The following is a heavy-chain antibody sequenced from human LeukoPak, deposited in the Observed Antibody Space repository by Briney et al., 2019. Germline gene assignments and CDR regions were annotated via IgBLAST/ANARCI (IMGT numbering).Heavy chain of an antibody. CDR1: NYSITSGYF. Sequence: SETLSLTCAVSNYSITSGYFWGWIRQPPGKGLEWIASIYHSGTTYYNPSLRNRVTLFVDTSKNQFSLKLSSVTAADTAVYYCARDPGITMIVVAPGWFDPWGQGTLVTVSS. J-gene: IGHJ5*02. D-gene: IGHD3-22*01. V-gene: IGHV4-38-2*02. CDR2: IYHSGTT. CDR3: ARDPGITMIVVAPGWFDP.